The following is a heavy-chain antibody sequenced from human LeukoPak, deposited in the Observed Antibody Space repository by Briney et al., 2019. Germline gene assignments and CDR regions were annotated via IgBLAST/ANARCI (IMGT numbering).Heavy chain of an antibody. V-gene: IGHV3-9*01. D-gene: IGHD5-18*01. CDR1: KFTFRYYA. Sequence: GGSLRLSCVVSKFTFRYYAMHWVRQAPGRGLEWVAGINGDGGGVAYADSVVGRFTISRDYAETSLYLQMNSLRPEDTALYYCARDRGGKVETGAVEYWGQGTQVAVSS. CDR3: ARDRGGKVETGAVEY. CDR2: INGDGGGV. J-gene: IGHJ4*02.